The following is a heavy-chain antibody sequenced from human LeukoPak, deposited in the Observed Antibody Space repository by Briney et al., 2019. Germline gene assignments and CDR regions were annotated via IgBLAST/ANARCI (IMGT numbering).Heavy chain of an antibody. CDR1: GYTFTSYA. CDR2: INAGNGNT. D-gene: IGHD6-19*01. V-gene: IGHV1-3*03. Sequence: ASVKVSCKASGYTFTSYAMHWVRQAPGQRLEWMGWINAGNGNTKYSQEFQGRVTITRDTSASTAYMELSSLRSEDMAVYYCARSLVYSSGWYPNWFDPWGQGTLVTVSS. J-gene: IGHJ5*02. CDR3: ARSLVYSSGWYPNWFDP.